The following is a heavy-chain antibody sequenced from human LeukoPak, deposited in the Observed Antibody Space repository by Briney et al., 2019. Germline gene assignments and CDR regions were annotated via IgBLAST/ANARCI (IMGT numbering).Heavy chain of an antibody. J-gene: IGHJ4*02. D-gene: IGHD3-3*01. CDR3: ARTATPDGLLYYFDY. V-gene: IGHV3-30*02. Sequence: GGSLRLSCAASGFTLRGYGMHWVRQAPGKGLEWVAFIRYDGSDKSYADSVKGRFTISRDNAKNTLYLQMNSLRAEDTAVYYCARTATPDGLLYYFDYWGQGTLVTVSS. CDR2: IRYDGSDK. CDR1: GFTLRGYG.